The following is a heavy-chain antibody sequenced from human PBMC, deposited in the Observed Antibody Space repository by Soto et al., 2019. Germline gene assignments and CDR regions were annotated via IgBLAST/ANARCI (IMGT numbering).Heavy chain of an antibody. D-gene: IGHD6-19*01. Sequence: QITLKESGPTLVKPTQTLTLTCTFSGFSLSTSGVGVAWIRQPPGRALEWLALIYWDDDKRLSLSLKTRLTTXQXTXXNQVVLTMTNLDPVDTATYYCAHTVPEQWVVVFDYWGQGALVTVSS. CDR3: AHTVPEQWVVVFDY. V-gene: IGHV2-5*02. CDR1: GFSLSTSGVG. J-gene: IGHJ4*02. CDR2: IYWDDDK.